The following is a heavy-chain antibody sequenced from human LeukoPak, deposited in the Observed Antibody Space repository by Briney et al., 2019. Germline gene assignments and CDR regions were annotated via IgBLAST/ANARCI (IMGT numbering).Heavy chain of an antibody. Sequence: GGSLRLSCAASGFTDSSDYMSWVRQAPGKGLKWVSVIYSGGSTYYADSVKGRFTISRDKSKNTVYLQMNSLRFEDTAMYYCARNWFDPWGQGTLVTVSS. J-gene: IGHJ5*02. CDR3: ARNWFDP. CDR2: IYSGGST. V-gene: IGHV3-53*05. CDR1: GFTDSSDY.